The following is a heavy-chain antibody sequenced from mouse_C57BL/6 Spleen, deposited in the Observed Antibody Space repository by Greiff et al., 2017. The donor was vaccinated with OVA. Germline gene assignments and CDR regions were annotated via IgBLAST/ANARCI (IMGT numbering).Heavy chain of an antibody. J-gene: IGHJ4*01. CDR3: ARDYYGSRNAMDY. CDR1: GYTFTSYW. D-gene: IGHD1-1*01. V-gene: IGHV1-7*01. CDR2: INPSSGYT. Sequence: VQLQQSGAELAKPGASVKLSCKASGYTFTSYWMHWVKQRPGQGLEWIGYINPSSGYTKYNQKFKDKATLTADKSSSIAYMQLSSLTYEDSSVYYGARDYYGSRNAMDYWGQGTSVTVSS.